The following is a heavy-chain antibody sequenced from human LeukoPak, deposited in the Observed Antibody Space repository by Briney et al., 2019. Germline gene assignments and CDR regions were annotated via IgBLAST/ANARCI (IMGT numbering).Heavy chain of an antibody. V-gene: IGHV4-34*01. CDR2: INHSGST. CDR1: GGSFSGYY. Sequence: SETLSLTCAVYGGSFSGYYWSWIRQPPGKGLEWIGEINHSGSTNYNPSLKSRVTISVDTSKNQFSLKLSSVTAADTAVYYCAKAPLGYYFPGYFDYWGQGTLVTVSS. J-gene: IGHJ4*02. D-gene: IGHD3-22*01. CDR3: AKAPLGYYFPGYFDY.